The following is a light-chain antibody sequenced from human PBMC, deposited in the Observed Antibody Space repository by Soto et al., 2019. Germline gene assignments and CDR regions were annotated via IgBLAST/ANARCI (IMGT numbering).Light chain of an antibody. V-gene: IGLV2-11*01. CDR1: SSDVGDYDF. Sequence: QSALTQPPSVSGSPGQSVTISCTGTSSDVGDYDFVSWYHQHPGKVPKVIIYDVSERPSGVPDRFSGSKSGNTASLTISGLHAEDEAVYYCCSYAGGHTWVFGGGTQLTVL. J-gene: IGLJ7*01. CDR3: CSYAGGHTWV. CDR2: DVS.